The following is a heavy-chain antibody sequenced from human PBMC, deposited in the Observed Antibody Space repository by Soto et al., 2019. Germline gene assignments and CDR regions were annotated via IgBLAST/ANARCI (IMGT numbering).Heavy chain of an antibody. D-gene: IGHD3-10*01. V-gene: IGHV1-69*01. J-gene: IGHJ4*02. Sequence: QVQLVQSGAEVKKPGSSVKVSCKASGGTFSSYAISWVRQAPGQGLEWMGGIIHIFGTANYAQKLQGRVTITADESKSTAYMELSRLRSEETAVYDCARRVYGSGSYYYFDYWGQGTLVTVSS. CDR3: ARRVYGSGSYYYFDY. CDR1: GGTFSSYA. CDR2: IIHIFGTA.